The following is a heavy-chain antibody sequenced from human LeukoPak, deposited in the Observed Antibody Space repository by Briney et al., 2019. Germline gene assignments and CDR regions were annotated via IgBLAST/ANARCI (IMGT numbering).Heavy chain of an antibody. Sequence: GGSLRLSCAASGFTFDDYAMHWVRQASGKGLEWVSGISWNSGSIGYADSVKGRLTISRDNAKNSLYLQMNSLRAEDTALYYCAKDIGINWGQGTLVTVSS. CDR2: ISWNSGSI. D-gene: IGHD2-15*01. V-gene: IGHV3-9*01. CDR1: GFTFDDYA. CDR3: AKDIGIN. J-gene: IGHJ4*02.